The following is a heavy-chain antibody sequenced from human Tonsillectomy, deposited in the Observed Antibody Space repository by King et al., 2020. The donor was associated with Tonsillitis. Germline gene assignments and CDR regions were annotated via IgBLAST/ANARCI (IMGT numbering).Heavy chain of an antibody. V-gene: IGHV3-48*02. J-gene: IGHJ3*02. CDR2: ISSSSSTI. CDR3: AREGPYGDYGRNAFDI. CDR1: GFTFSSYS. Sequence: VQLVESGGGLVQPGGSLRLSCAASGFTFSSYSMNWVRQAPGKGLEWVSYISSSSSTIYYADSVKGRFTISRDNAKNSLYLQMNSLRDEDTAVYYCAREGPYGDYGRNAFDIGGQGTMVTVSS. D-gene: IGHD4-17*01.